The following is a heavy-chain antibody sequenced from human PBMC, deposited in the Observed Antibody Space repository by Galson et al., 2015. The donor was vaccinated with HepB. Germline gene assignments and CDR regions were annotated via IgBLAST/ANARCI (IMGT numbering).Heavy chain of an antibody. CDR1: GFTFSSYG. V-gene: IGHV3-33*01. J-gene: IGHJ5*02. CDR3: ARDSSYYDFWSGANQRDRFDP. D-gene: IGHD3-3*01. Sequence: SLRLSCAASGFTFSSYGMHWVRQAPGKGLEWVAVIWYDGSNKYYADSVKGRFTISRDNSKNTLYLQMNSLRAEDTAVYYCARDSSYYDFWSGANQRDRFDPWGQGTLVTVSS. CDR2: IWYDGSNK.